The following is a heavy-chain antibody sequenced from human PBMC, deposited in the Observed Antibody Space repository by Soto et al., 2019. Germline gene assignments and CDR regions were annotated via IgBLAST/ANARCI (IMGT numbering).Heavy chain of an antibody. CDR3: AKGSAAARPYFFDC. Sequence: EVQLLESGGGLVYPGGSLRLSCAASGFTFSDYAMSWVRQAPGKGLEWVSAITGRGGSTYYADSVKGRLTISRDNSKNTLTLQMSSLRAEDTAMYYCAKGSAAARPYFFDCWGRGTLVAVSS. CDR2: ITGRGGST. J-gene: IGHJ4*02. CDR1: GFTFSDYA. V-gene: IGHV3-23*01. D-gene: IGHD6-13*01.